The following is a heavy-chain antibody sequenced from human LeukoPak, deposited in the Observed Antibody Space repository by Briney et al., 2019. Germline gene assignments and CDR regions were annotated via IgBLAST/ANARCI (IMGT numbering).Heavy chain of an antibody. CDR3: ATISPYSNKGVTFDY. CDR2: INPSGGST. D-gene: IGHD4-11*01. V-gene: IGHV1-46*01. Sequence: ASVKVSCKASGYTFTSYYMHWVRQAPGQGLEWMGIINPSGGSTSYAQKFQGRVTMTRDMSTSTVYMELSSLRSEDTAVYYCATISPYSNKGVTFDYWGQGTLVTVSS. J-gene: IGHJ4*02. CDR1: GYTFTSYY.